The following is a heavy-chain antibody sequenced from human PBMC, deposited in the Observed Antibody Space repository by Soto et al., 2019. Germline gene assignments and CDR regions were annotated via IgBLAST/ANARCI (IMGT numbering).Heavy chain of an antibody. CDR3: ARAIVGPTTTGWLHP. CDR1: GYTFTSYG. CDR2: ISAYNGNT. J-gene: IGHJ5*02. D-gene: IGHD1-26*01. V-gene: IGHV1-18*01. Sequence: ASVKVSCKASGYTFTSYGISWVRQAPGQGLEGMGWISAYNGNTNYAQKLQGRVTMTTDTSTSTAYMELRSLRSDDTAVYHCARAIVGPTTTGWLHPCGQGTLVTVSS.